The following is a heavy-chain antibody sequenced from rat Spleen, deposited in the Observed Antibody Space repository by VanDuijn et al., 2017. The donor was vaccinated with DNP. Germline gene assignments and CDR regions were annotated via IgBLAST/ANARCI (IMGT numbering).Heavy chain of an antibody. Sequence: EVKLVESGGGLVQPGRALKLSCAASGFSFNDYWMGWVRQAPGKGLEWIAEINKDSRTIKYTPYLKEKLTISRDNAQNTLYLQMNSLKSEDTATFYCTTDFGRGYWGQGVMVTVSS. CDR1: GFSFNDYW. CDR2: INKDSRTI. CDR3: TTDFGRGY. D-gene: IGHD1-11*01. J-gene: IGHJ2*01. V-gene: IGHV4-2*01.